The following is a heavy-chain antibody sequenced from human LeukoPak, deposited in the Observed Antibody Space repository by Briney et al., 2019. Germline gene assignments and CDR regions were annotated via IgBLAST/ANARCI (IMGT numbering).Heavy chain of an antibody. J-gene: IGHJ4*02. CDR3: ARGGIGGATPDY. CDR2: VNNDGTGT. CDR1: GFTFSRYW. V-gene: IGHV3-74*01. D-gene: IGHD1-26*01. Sequence: GGSLRLSCAVSGFTFSRYWIHWVRQAPGKGLVWVSYVNNDGTGTSYADSVKGRFTMSRDNAKNTLYLQMNSLRAEDTVVYYCARGGIGGATPDYWGQGALVTVSS.